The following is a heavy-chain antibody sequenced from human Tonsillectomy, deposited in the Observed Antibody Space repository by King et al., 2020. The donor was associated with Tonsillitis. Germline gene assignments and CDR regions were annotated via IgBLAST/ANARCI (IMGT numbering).Heavy chain of an antibody. J-gene: IGHJ4*02. CDR2: IDPSDSYT. CDR1: GYSFSSYW. CDR3: ATPYDSSGYSFGY. D-gene: IGHD3-22*01. Sequence: QLVQSGAEVKKSGESLRISCKGSGYSFSSYWISWVRQMPGKGLEWMGRIDPSDSYTSYSPSFEGHVTISADKSINTVYLQWTSLKAADTAMYYCATPYDSSGYSFGYWGQGTLVTVSS. V-gene: IGHV5-10-1*03.